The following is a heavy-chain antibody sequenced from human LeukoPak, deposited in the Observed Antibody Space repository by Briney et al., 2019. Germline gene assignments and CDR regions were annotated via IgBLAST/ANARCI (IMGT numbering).Heavy chain of an antibody. CDR1: GFTFSSYS. D-gene: IGHD2-15*01. CDR3: VKPEADTRNAFDV. Sequence: GGSLRLSCAASGFTFSSYSMNWVRQAPGKGLEWVSSISSSSSYIYYADSVKGRFTISRDNAKNSLYLQMNSLRAEDTAVYYCVKPEADTRNAFDVWGHGTLVTVSS. J-gene: IGHJ3*01. V-gene: IGHV3-21*01. CDR2: ISSSSSYI.